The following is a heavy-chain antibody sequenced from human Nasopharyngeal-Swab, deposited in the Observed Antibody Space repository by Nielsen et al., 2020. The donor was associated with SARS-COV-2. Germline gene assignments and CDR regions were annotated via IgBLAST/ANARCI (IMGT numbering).Heavy chain of an antibody. CDR2: IKSKTDGGTT. D-gene: IGHD3-9*01. CDR1: GFTFSNAC. CDR3: TTDRNTYYDILTGYHEYPDY. J-gene: IGHJ4*02. Sequence: GASLKISCAASGFTFSNACMSWVRQAPGEGLEWVGLIKSKTDGGTTDYAAPVKGSFTISRDDSKNTLYLQMNSLKTEDTAVYYCTTDRNTYYDILTGYHEYPDYWGQGTLVTVSS. V-gene: IGHV3-15*01.